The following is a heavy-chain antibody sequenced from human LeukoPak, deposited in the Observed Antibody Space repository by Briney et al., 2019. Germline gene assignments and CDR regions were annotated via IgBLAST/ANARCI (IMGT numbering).Heavy chain of an antibody. V-gene: IGHV4-39*01. Sequence: PSETLSLTCTVSGGSIRSSYYYWGWIRQSPGKGLEWIGSIYYSGSIYYNPSLKSRVTISVDTSKNQFSLKLSSVSAADTAVYYCARSIECSGGSCYYFDYWGQGTLVTVSS. CDR1: GGSIRSSYYY. CDR2: IYYSGSI. D-gene: IGHD2-15*01. CDR3: ARSIECSGGSCYYFDY. J-gene: IGHJ4*02.